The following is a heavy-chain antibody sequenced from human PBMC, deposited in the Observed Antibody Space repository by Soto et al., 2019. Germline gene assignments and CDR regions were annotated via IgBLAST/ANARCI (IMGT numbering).Heavy chain of an antibody. CDR1: GFTVSSNY. CDR2: IYSGGST. J-gene: IGHJ4*02. V-gene: IGHV3-53*01. CDR3: ARVGDDVGTGTAFYY. Sequence: EVQLVESGGGLIQPGGSLRLSCAASGFTVSSNYMSWVRQAPGKGLEWVSVIYSGGSTYYADSVKGRFTISRDNSKNTLYVHMNSLRSENTAVYYCARVGDDVGTGTAFYYWGQGSLFTVSS. D-gene: IGHD3-3*01.